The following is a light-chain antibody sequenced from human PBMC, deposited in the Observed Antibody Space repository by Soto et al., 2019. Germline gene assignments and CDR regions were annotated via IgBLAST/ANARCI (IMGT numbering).Light chain of an antibody. J-gene: IGLJ2*01. V-gene: IGLV1-51*02. CDR3: GTWDSSLSGVV. CDR1: SSNIGNNY. CDR2: ENN. Sequence: QSVLTQPPSVSAAPGQKVTISCSGSSSNIGNNYVSWYQQLPGTAPKLLIYENNKRPSGIPDRFSGSESGTSATLGITGLQTGDEADYYCGTWDSSLSGVVFGGGTKLTVL.